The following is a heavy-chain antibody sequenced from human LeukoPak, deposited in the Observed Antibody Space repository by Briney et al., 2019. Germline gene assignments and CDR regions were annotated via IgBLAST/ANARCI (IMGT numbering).Heavy chain of an antibody. Sequence: SETLSLTCAVYGGSFSGYHWSWIRQPPGKGLEWIGEINHSGSTNYNPSLKSRVTISVDTSKNQFSLKLSSVTAADTAVYYCARGTSHSSRMDVWGQGTTVTVSS. D-gene: IGHD2-15*01. CDR2: INHSGST. J-gene: IGHJ6*02. CDR1: GGSFSGYH. CDR3: ARGTSHSSRMDV. V-gene: IGHV4-34*01.